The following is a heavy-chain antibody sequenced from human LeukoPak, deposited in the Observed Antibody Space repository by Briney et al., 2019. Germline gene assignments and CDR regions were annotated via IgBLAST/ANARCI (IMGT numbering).Heavy chain of an antibody. CDR3: ARAVGTGTSNV. CDR2: MNPNSGNT. D-gene: IGHD1-7*01. Sequence: ASVKVSCKASGYTFTGYYMHWVRQAPGQGLEWMGWMNPNSGNTGYAQKFQGRVTMTRNTSISTAYMELSSLRSEDTAVYYCARAVGTGTSNVWGQGTTVTVSS. V-gene: IGHV1-8*02. CDR1: GYTFTGYY. J-gene: IGHJ6*02.